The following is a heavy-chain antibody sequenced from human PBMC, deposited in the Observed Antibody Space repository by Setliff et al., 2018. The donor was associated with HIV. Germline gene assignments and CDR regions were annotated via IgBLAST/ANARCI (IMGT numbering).Heavy chain of an antibody. CDR3: ARASTALTYYGMDV. CDR1: GYSFSTYG. CDR2: ISVYNGNT. V-gene: IGHV1-18*01. Sequence: ASVKVSCKASGYSFSTYGISWVRQAPGQGLEWMGWISVYNGNTNYAQKLQGRVTMTTDTSTDTAYMELRSLRSDDAAVYYCARASTALTYYGMDVWGQGTTVTVSS. J-gene: IGHJ6*02.